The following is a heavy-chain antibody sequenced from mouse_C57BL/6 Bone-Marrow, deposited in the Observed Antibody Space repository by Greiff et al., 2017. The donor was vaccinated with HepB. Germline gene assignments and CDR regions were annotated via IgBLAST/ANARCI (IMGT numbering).Heavy chain of an antibody. J-gene: IGHJ2*01. V-gene: IGHV1-53*01. D-gene: IGHD1-1*01. CDR2: INPSNGGT. Sequence: QVQLQQSGTELVKPGASVKLSCKASGYTFTSYWMHWVKQRPGQGLEWIGNINPSNGGTNYNEKFKSKATLTVDKSSSTAYMQLSSLTSEDSAVYYCARYKPLYYGSLDYWGQGTTLTVSS. CDR1: GYTFTSYW. CDR3: ARYKPLYYGSLDY.